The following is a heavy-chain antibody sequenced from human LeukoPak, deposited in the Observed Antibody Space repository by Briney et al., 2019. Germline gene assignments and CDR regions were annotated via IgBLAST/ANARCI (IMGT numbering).Heavy chain of an antibody. Sequence: GGSLRLSCAASGFTFSSYSMNWVRQAPGKGLEWVSYISSSSSTIYYADSVKGRFTISRDNSKNTLYLQMNSLRAEDTAVYYCAKGFSGDEGSSLDYWGQGTLVTVSS. CDR1: GFTFSSYS. J-gene: IGHJ4*02. V-gene: IGHV3-48*01. CDR3: AKGFSGDEGSSLDY. CDR2: ISSSSSTI. D-gene: IGHD1-26*01.